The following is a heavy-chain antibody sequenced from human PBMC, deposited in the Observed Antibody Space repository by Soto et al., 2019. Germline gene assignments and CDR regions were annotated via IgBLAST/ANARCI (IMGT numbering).Heavy chain of an antibody. Sequence: DVQLVESGGGLVQPGSSLRLSCAASGFKFSDYWMSWVRQAPGKGLEWVGNIKHDTSEAHYADSVKGRFTITRDNIKNYLFLQMNGLRSDDTASYYCARDGLLFSGPYRPSRFDYWGLGTLVTVSS. CDR1: GFKFSDYW. CDR2: IKHDTSEA. CDR3: ARDGLLFSGPYRPSRFDY. J-gene: IGHJ4*02. D-gene: IGHD3-16*02. V-gene: IGHV3-7*03.